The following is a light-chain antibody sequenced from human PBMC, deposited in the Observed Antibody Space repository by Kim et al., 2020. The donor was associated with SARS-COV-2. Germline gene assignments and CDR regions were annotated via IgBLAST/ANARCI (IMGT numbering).Light chain of an antibody. CDR1: QSVSSSY. V-gene: IGKV3-20*01. Sequence: SPGERDTLSCRASQSVSSSYLAGYQQKPGQAPRLLTYGASSRATGIPDRFSGSGSGTDFTSTISRREHEDLEVYYCQQYGSSPGRVGQGTKVDSK. CDR3: QQYGSSPGR. J-gene: IGKJ1*01. CDR2: GAS.